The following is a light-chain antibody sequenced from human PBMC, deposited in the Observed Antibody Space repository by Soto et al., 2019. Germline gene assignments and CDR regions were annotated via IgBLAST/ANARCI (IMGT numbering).Light chain of an antibody. CDR2: EVS. CDR3: SSYTSSSTLV. V-gene: IGLV2-14*01. J-gene: IGLJ1*01. Sequence: QSVLTXPASVSGSPGRSITISCTGTSSDVGGYNYVSWYQQHPGKAPKLMIYEVSNRPSGVSNRFSGSKSGNTASLTISGLQAEDEADYYCSSYTSSSTLVFGTGTKVTVL. CDR1: SSDVGGYNY.